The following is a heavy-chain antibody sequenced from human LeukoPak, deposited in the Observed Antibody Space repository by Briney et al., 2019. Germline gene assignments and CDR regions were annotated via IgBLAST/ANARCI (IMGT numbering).Heavy chain of an antibody. CDR2: IIPIFGTA. CDR3: ASGGGVLRYFDWLNY. V-gene: IGHV1-69*13. D-gene: IGHD3-9*01. J-gene: IGHJ4*02. CDR1: GDTFNRDP. Sequence: SVKVSCKASGDTFNRDPVSWVRQAPGQGLEWMGGIIPIFGTANYAQNFQGRLTIAADESRRTAYMELGSLRSEDSAVYYCASGGGVLRYFDWLNYWGQGTLVTVSS.